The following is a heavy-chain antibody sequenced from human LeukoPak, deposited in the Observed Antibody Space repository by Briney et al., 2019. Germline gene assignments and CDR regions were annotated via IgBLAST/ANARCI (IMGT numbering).Heavy chain of an antibody. CDR3: AKEQPYYYDSSGYYSRQYYFQH. J-gene: IGHJ1*01. V-gene: IGHV3-23*01. D-gene: IGHD3-22*01. CDR2: ISGSGGST. Sequence: GGSLRLSCAASGFTFSSYGMSWVRQAPGKGLEWVSAISGSGGSTYYADSVKGLFTISRDNSKNTLYLQMNSLRAEDTAVYYCAKEQPYYYDSSGYYSRQYYFQHWGQGTLVTVSS. CDR1: GFTFSSYG.